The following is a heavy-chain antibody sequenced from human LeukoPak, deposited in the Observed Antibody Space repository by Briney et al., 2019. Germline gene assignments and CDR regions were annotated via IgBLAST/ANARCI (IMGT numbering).Heavy chain of an antibody. V-gene: IGHV1-2*02. D-gene: IGHD3-22*01. Sequence: ASVKVSCKASGYTFTGYYMHWVRQAPGQGLEWMGWINPNSGGTNYARKFQGRVTMTRDTSISTAYMELSRLRSDDTAVYYCARGSWITMIVVVITSDFDYWGQGTLVTVSS. J-gene: IGHJ4*02. CDR3: ARGSWITMIVVVITSDFDY. CDR1: GYTFTGYY. CDR2: INPNSGGT.